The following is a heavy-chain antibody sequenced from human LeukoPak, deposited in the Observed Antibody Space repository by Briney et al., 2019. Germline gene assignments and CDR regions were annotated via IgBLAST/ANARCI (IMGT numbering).Heavy chain of an antibody. D-gene: IGHD3-22*01. CDR2: IYYSGST. CDR3: ARAGFSSGFYYLDY. CDR1: GGSISSYY. V-gene: IGHV4-59*01. J-gene: IGHJ4*02. Sequence: SETLSLTCTVSGGSISSYYWSWIRQPPGKGQEWIGYIYYSGSTNYNPSLKSRVAISVDTSKNQFSLKLSSVTAADTAVYYCARAGFSSGFYYLDYWGQGTLVTVSS.